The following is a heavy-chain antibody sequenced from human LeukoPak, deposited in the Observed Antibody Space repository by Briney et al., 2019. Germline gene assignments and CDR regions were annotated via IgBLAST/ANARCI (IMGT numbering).Heavy chain of an antibody. J-gene: IGHJ3*02. V-gene: IGHV4-39*07. CDR3: ARDYGSGPLGDSDAFDI. D-gene: IGHD3-10*01. CDR2: IYYSGST. Sequence: SETLSLTCTVSGGSISSSSYYWGWIRQPPGKGLEWLGSIYYSGSTYYNPSLKSRVTISVDTSKNQFSLKLSSVTAADTAVYYCARDYGSGPLGDSDAFDIWGQGTMVTVSS. CDR1: GGSISSSSYY.